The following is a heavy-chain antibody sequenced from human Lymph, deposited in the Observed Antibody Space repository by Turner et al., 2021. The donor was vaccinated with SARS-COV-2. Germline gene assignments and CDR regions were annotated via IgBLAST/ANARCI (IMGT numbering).Heavy chain of an antibody. V-gene: IGHV4-59*01. CDR1: GGSISSYY. CDR2: IFYSGST. D-gene: IGHD2-2*01. CDR3: ARVIPAGWYYFDY. J-gene: IGHJ4*02. Sequence: QVQLQESGPGLVKPSETLSLTCTVSGGSISSYYWSWIRPPPGKGLEWIGYIFYSGSTIYNPSLKSRVTISVDTSKNQFSLKLSSVTAADTAVYYCARVIPAGWYYFDYWGQGTLVTVSS.